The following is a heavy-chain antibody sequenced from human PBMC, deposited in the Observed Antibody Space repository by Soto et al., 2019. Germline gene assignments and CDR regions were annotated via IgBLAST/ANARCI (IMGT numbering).Heavy chain of an antibody. J-gene: IGHJ4*02. D-gene: IGHD3-22*01. CDR3: ARGSYYYDSSGYYHY. CDR2: IYYSGST. CDR1: GGSISSGDYY. V-gene: IGHV4-30-4*01. Sequence: QVQLQESGPGLVKPSQTLSLTCTVSGGSISSGDYYWSWIRQPPGKGLEWVGYIYYSGSTYYNPSLKSRVTISVDTSKNQFSLKLSSVTDADTAVYYCARGSYYYDSSGYYHYWGQGPLVTVSS.